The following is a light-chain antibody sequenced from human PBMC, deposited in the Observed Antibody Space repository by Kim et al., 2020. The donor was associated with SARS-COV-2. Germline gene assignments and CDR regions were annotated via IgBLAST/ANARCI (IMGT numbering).Light chain of an antibody. V-gene: IGLV2-14*03. J-gene: IGLJ2*01. CDR1: SSDVGGYNY. CDR2: DGS. Sequence: PGQTITISCTRTSSDVGGYNYVYWYQQHPGEAPKLMIDDGSSQPAGVSNRFSGSKSGNAASLTISGLQAEDEADYYCSSYTSSDVVFGGGTQLTVL. CDR3: SSYTSSDVV.